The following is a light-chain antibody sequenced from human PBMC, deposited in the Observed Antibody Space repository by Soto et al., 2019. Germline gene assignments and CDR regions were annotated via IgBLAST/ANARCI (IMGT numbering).Light chain of an antibody. J-gene: IGLJ2*01. Sequence: QSVLTQPPSASGTPGQRVSISCSGSNSNIGSNTVNWYQQVPGAAPKLLIYSNNQWPSGVPDRFSASKSATSASVAISGLQSEDEADYYCASWDDSLNGVVFGGGTKVTVL. CDR3: ASWDDSLNGVV. V-gene: IGLV1-44*01. CDR2: SNN. CDR1: NSNIGSNT.